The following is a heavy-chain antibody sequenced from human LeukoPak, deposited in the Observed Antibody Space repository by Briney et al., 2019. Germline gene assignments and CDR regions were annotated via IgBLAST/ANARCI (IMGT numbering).Heavy chain of an antibody. J-gene: IGHJ4*02. D-gene: IGHD2-21*02. CDR2: IYRDGTA. CDR3: ATWAGDQ. CDR1: GFSFSSNY. Sequence: GGSLRLSCAASGFSFSSNYMSWVRQAPGKGLEWVSLIYRDGTAYYADSVKGRFTISRDNSKNTVYLQMNSLRAEETAMYYCATWAGDQGGQGTLVTVSS. V-gene: IGHV3-53*01.